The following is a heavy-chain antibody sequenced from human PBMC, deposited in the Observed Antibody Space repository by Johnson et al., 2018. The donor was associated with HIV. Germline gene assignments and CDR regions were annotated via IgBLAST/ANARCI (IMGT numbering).Heavy chain of an antibody. V-gene: IGHV3-30-3*02. CDR3: VCLRAWTFDI. D-gene: IGHD3-10*01. J-gene: IGHJ3*02. CDR2: TSYDGSNK. Sequence: HVQLVESGGGVVQPGRSLRLSCAASGFTFSSYAMHWVRQAPGKGLEWVAVTSYDGSNKYYADSVKGRFTISRDNSKNTLYLQMNSLRAEDTAVYYCVCLRAWTFDIWGQGTMVTVSS. CDR1: GFTFSSYA.